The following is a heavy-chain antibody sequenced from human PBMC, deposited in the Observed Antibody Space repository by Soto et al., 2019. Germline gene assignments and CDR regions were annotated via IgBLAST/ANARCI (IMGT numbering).Heavy chain of an antibody. CDR1: GYNYSNYG. J-gene: IGHJ4*02. D-gene: IGHD3-3*01. Sequence: QVQLVQSGGEVKKPGASVKVSCKASGYNYSNYGVTWVRQAPGQGLEWMGWISAYNGKANYAPNIQDRVTMTIDTSTSTAYMEMRSLRSADTAVYYCARQHNDLWSESPDFDYWGQGPLVTVSA. CDR3: ARQHNDLWSESPDFDY. CDR2: ISAYNGKA. V-gene: IGHV1-18*04.